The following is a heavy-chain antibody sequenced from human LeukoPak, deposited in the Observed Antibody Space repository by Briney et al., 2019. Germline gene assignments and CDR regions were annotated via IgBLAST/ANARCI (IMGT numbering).Heavy chain of an antibody. CDR2: IYTSGST. CDR1: GGSISSYY. CDR3: ARVKGDWARDYFDY. Sequence: SETLSLTCTVSGGSISSYYWSWIRQPAGKGLEWIGRIYTSGSTNYNPSLKSRVTMSVDTSKNQFSLKLSSVAAADTAVYYCARVKGDWARDYFDYWGQGTLVTVSS. J-gene: IGHJ4*02. D-gene: IGHD3-16*01. V-gene: IGHV4-4*07.